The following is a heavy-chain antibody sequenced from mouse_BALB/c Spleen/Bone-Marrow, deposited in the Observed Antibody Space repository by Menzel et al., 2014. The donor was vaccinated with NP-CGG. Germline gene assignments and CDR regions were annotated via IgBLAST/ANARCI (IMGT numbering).Heavy chain of an antibody. Sequence: QVQLKQSGPGLVAPSQSLSITCTVSGFSLTDYGVSWIRQPPGKGLEWLGVIWGGGSTYYNSTLKSRLSISKDNSKSQVFLKMSSLQTDDTAIYYCAKHYVRYYAMDYWGQGTSVTVSS. D-gene: IGHD2-12*01. V-gene: IGHV2-6-5*01. CDR2: IWGGGST. CDR1: GFSLTDYG. J-gene: IGHJ4*01. CDR3: AKHYVRYYAMDY.